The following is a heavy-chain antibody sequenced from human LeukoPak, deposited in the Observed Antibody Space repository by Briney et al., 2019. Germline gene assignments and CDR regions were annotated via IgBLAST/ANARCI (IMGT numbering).Heavy chain of an antibody. Sequence: SVKVSCKASGGTFSSYAISWVRQAPGQGLEWMGGIIPIFGTANYAQKFQGRVTITTDESTSTAYMELSSLRSEDTAVYYCARNGDPYQLLYRKDCYYMDVWGKGTTVTVSS. J-gene: IGHJ6*03. D-gene: IGHD2-2*02. CDR1: GGTFSSYA. CDR2: IIPIFGTA. CDR3: ARNGDPYQLLYRKDCYYMDV. V-gene: IGHV1-69*05.